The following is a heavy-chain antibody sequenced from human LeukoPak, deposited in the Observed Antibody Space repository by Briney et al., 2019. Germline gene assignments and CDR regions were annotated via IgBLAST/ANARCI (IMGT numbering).Heavy chain of an antibody. CDR2: IKSDGSST. CDR3: TRSEFWSGYYQDAFDM. V-gene: IGHV3-74*03. CDR1: GFTFSNYW. Sequence: PGGSLRLSCAASGFTFSNYWMHWVRQAPGKGLVWVSRIKSDGSSTMYADSVKGRFTISRDNAKNTLYLQMNSLRAEDTAVYFCTRSEFWSGYYQDAFDMWGQGTMVTVSS. D-gene: IGHD3-3*01. J-gene: IGHJ3*02.